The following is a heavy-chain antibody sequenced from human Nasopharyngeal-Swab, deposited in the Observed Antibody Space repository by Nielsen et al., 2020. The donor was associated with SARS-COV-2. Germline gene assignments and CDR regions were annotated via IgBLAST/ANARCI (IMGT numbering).Heavy chain of an antibody. Sequence: ASVKVSCKASGYTFTSYAMNWGRQAPGQGLEWMGWINTNTGNPTYAQGFTGRFVFSLDTSVSTAYLQISSLKAEDTAVYYCARDRFSYYYDSSSYFDAFDIWGQGTMVTVSS. J-gene: IGHJ3*02. D-gene: IGHD3-22*01. CDR3: ARDRFSYYYDSSSYFDAFDI. CDR1: GYTFTSYA. CDR2: INTNTGNP. V-gene: IGHV7-4-1*02.